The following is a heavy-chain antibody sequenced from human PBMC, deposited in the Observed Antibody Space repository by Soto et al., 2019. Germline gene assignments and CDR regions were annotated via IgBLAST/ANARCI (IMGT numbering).Heavy chain of an antibody. CDR3: AKSSKLIGYSGYDSYFDY. D-gene: IGHD5-12*01. CDR1: GGTFSSYA. V-gene: IGHV1-69*13. CDR2: IIPIFGTA. J-gene: IGHJ4*02. Sequence: SVKVSCKASGGTFSSYAISWVRQAPGQGLEWMGGIIPIFGTANYAQKFQGRVTITADGSTSTAYMELSSLRSEDTAVYYCAKSSKLIGYSGYDSYFDYWGQGTLVTVSS.